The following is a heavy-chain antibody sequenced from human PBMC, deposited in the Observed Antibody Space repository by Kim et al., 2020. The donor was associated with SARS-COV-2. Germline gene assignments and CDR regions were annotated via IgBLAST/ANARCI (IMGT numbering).Heavy chain of an antibody. CDR2: INSDGSET. V-gene: IGHV3-74*03. CDR3: TGVVDFDY. Sequence: GGSLRLSCAASGLTLGNYWMHWVRQAAGKGLLWVSHINSDGSETSYADSVKGRFTISRDNAKNTVYLQMNSLRADDTGVYFCTGVVDFDYWGQGTLVTVSS. J-gene: IGHJ4*02. CDR1: GLTLGNYW.